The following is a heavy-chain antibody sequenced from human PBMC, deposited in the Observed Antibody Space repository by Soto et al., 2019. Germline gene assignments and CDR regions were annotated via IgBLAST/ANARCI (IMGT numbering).Heavy chain of an antibody. CDR1: GYTLTELS. V-gene: IGHV1-24*01. J-gene: IGHJ4*02. CDR2: FDPEDGET. Sequence: ASVKVSCKVSGYTLTELSMHWVRQAPGKGLEWMGGFDPEDGETIYAQKFQGRVTMTEDTSTDTAYMELSSLRSEDTAVYYCATIDVWPALIAVAGNFYYWGQGTLVTVSS. CDR3: ATIDVWPALIAVAGNFYY. D-gene: IGHD6-19*01.